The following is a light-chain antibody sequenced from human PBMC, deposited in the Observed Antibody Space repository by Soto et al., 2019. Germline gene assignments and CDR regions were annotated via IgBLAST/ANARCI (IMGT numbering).Light chain of an antibody. Sequence: QSALTQPASVSGSPGQSITISCTGTSSDVGGYNYVSWYQQHPGKAPKLMIYEVSNRPSGVSTRFSGSKSGNTASLTISRLQAEDEADYYCSSYTSSSTYVFGTGTKVTVL. CDR1: SSDVGGYNY. J-gene: IGLJ1*01. V-gene: IGLV2-14*01. CDR2: EVS. CDR3: SSYTSSSTYV.